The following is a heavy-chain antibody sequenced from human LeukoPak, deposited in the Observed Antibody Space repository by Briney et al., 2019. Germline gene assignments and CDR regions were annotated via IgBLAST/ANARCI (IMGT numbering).Heavy chain of an antibody. CDR2: IIPIFGTA. D-gene: IGHD4-17*01. Sequence: SVKVSCKASGGTFSSYAISWVRQAPGQGLEWMGGIIPIFGTANYAQKFQGRVTITADESTSTAYMELSSLRSEDTAVYYCARDYGDYGLSFDYWGQGTLVTVSS. CDR1: GGTFSSYA. CDR3: ARDYGDYGLSFDY. J-gene: IGHJ4*02. V-gene: IGHV1-69*13.